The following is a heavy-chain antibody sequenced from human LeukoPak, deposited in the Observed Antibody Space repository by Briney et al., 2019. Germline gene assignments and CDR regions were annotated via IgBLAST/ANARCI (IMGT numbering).Heavy chain of an antibody. V-gene: IGHV4-38-2*01. J-gene: IGHJ4*02. Sequence: PSETLSLTCAVSGYSISSGYYWGWIRQPPGKGLEWIGSIYHSGSTYYNPSLKSRVTISVDTSKNRFSLKLSSVTAADTAVYYCARLREGDYYDSSGYYQNDYWGQGTLVTVSS. CDR1: GYSISSGYY. CDR3: ARLREGDYYDSSGYYQNDY. CDR2: IYHSGST. D-gene: IGHD3-22*01.